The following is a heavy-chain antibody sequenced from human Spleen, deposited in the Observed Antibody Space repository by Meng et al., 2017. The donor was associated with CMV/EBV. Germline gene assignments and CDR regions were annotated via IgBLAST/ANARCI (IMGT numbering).Heavy chain of an antibody. CDR2: IIPIFGTA. V-gene: IGHV1-69*05. CDR3: ASYYYYDSSGYYLHYFDY. CDR1: GGTFSSYA. J-gene: IGHJ4*02. D-gene: IGHD3-22*01. Sequence: SVKVSCKASGGTFSSYAISWVRRAPGQGLEWMGGIIPIFGTANYAQKFQGRVTITTDESTSTAYMELSSLRSEDTAVYYCASYYYYDSSGYYLHYFDYWGQGTLVTVSS.